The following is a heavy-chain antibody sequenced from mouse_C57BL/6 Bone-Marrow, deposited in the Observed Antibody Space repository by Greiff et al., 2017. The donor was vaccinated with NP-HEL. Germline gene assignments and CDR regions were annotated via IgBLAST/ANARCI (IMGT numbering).Heavy chain of an antibody. CDR3: AREEGWLHGFAY. D-gene: IGHD2-3*01. Sequence: EVQLQQSGPELVKPGASVKISCKASGYSFTDYNMNWVKQSNGKSLEWIGVINPNYGTTSYNQKFKGKAPLTVGQSSSTAYMQLHSLTSADSAIYYCAREEGWLHGFAYWGQGTLVTVSA. J-gene: IGHJ3*01. CDR1: GYSFTDYN. CDR2: INPNYGTT. V-gene: IGHV1-39*01.